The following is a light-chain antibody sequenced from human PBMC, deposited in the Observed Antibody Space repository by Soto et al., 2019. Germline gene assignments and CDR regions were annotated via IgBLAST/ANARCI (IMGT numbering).Light chain of an antibody. J-gene: IGKJ5*01. V-gene: IGKV3-11*01. CDR3: QQRSNWPLIT. CDR2: DAS. CDR1: QSVRNY. Sequence: EIVMTQSPATLSLSPGERATLSCRASQSVRNYLAWYQQKPGQAPRLLISDASNRATAIPARFSGSGSGTDFTLTISSLEPEDFAIYYCQQRSNWPLITFGQGTRLEIK.